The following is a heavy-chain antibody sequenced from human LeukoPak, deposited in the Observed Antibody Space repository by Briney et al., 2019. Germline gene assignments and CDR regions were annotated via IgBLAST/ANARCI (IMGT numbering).Heavy chain of an antibody. V-gene: IGHV3-23*01. Sequence: GGSLRLSCAASGFSFSTYAMSWVRQVPGKGLEWVSSISATGTFYSDSVKGRFTISRDNSRNTLYLQINSLRAEDTAVYYYARDQIQPTDTYYYYYYMDVWGKGTTVTVSS. J-gene: IGHJ6*03. CDR2: ISATGT. CDR1: GFSFSTYA. CDR3: ARDQIQPTDTYYYYYYMDV.